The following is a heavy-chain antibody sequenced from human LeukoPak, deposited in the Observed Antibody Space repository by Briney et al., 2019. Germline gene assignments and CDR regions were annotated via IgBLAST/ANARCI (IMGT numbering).Heavy chain of an antibody. Sequence: PGGSLRLSCAASGFTFGSYGMHWVRQAPGKGLEWVAVISYDGSNKYYADSVKGRFTISRDNSKNTLYLQMNSLRAEDTAVYYCAKVSLSGKYFDWLLINSDPFDYWGQGTLVTVSS. CDR2: ISYDGSNK. CDR3: AKVSLSGKYFDWLLINSDPFDY. V-gene: IGHV3-30*18. J-gene: IGHJ4*02. CDR1: GFTFGSYG. D-gene: IGHD3-9*01.